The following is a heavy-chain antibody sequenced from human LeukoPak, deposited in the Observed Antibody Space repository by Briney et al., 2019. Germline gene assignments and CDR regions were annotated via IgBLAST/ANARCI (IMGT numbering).Heavy chain of an antibody. J-gene: IGHJ3*02. CDR2: ISVGGDNT. Sequence: PGGSLRLSCAASGFTFSSYTMSGVPQAPGKGLEWVSAISVGGDNTYYADSVKGRFTISRDNSKNMLYLQMNSLRAEDTAVYYCARDQALEERTGLDIWGQGTMVTVSS. D-gene: IGHD1-14*01. CDR3: ARDQALEERTGLDI. V-gene: IGHV3-23*01. CDR1: GFTFSSYT.